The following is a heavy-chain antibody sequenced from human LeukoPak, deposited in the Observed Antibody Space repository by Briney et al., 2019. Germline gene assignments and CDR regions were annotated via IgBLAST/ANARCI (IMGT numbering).Heavy chain of an antibody. J-gene: IGHJ3*02. Sequence: PSQTLSLTCTVSGGSISSGSYYWSWIRQPAGKGLEWIGRIYTSGSTNYNPSLKSRVTISVDTSKNQFSLKLSSVTAADTAVYYCARTVRGYSYGYLYSAFDIWGQGTMVTVSS. CDR3: ARTVRGYSYGYLYSAFDI. CDR1: GGSISSGSYY. D-gene: IGHD5-18*01. CDR2: IYTSGST. V-gene: IGHV4-61*02.